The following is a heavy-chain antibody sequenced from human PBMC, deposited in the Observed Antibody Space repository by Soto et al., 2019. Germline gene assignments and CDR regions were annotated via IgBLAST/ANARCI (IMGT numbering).Heavy chain of an antibody. CDR2: IYWDDDK. J-gene: IGHJ5*02. D-gene: IGHD6-13*01. CDR1: GFSLSTSGVG. CDR3: AHNYGSRSSSWYRWFDP. V-gene: IGHV2-5*02. Sequence: QITLKESGPTLVKPTQTLTLTCTFSGFSLSTSGVGVGWIRQPPGKALEWLALIYWDDDKRYSPSLKSRLTITKDTSKNQVVLTMTNMDPVDTATYYCAHNYGSRSSSWYRWFDPWGQGTLVTVSS.